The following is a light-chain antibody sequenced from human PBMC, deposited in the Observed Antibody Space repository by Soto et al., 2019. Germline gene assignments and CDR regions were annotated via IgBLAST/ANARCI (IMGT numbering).Light chain of an antibody. V-gene: IGKV3D-15*01. CDR3: QQYNNWPAIT. J-gene: IGKJ5*01. CDR2: AAS. Sequence: IMMTQSPATLSVSPGERATLSCRASQTVRSDLAWYQQKPGQAPRLLIYAASTRATGIPARFSGSGSGTEFTLTISSLQSEDFAVYYCQQYNNWPAITFGQGKRRESK. CDR1: QTVRSD.